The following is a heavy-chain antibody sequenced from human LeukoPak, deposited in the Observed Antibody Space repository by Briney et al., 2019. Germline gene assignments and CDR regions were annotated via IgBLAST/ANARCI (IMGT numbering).Heavy chain of an antibody. Sequence: SGTLSLTYAIYDASFSGYYWSWIRQPPGKGLEWIGEIHPSGSPSYNPSLESRTIISVDASKNQFSLILNSVTAADTALYFCSRGGDASKAGKYWGQGALVTVSS. CDR1: DASFSGYY. D-gene: IGHD3-10*01. J-gene: IGHJ4*02. V-gene: IGHV4-34*01. CDR2: IHPSGSP. CDR3: SRGGDASKAGKY.